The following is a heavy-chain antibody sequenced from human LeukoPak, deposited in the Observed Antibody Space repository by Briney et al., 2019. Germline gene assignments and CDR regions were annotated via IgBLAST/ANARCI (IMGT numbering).Heavy chain of an antibody. J-gene: IGHJ4*02. CDR3: ARDIQLWSGMMDY. CDR1: GYTFTSYA. CDR2: INAGNGNT. D-gene: IGHD5-18*01. V-gene: IGHV1-3*03. Sequence: ASVKVSCKASGYTFTSYAMHWVRQAPGQRLEWMGWINAGNGNTKYSQEFQGRVTITRDTSASTAYMELSSLRSEDMAVYYCARDIQLWSGMMDYWGQGTLVTVSS.